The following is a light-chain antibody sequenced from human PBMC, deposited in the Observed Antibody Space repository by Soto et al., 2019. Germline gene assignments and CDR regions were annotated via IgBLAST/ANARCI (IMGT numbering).Light chain of an antibody. CDR3: QQRNSYPRT. V-gene: IGKV1-17*01. J-gene: IGKJ2*01. CDR1: QDIGIN. CDR2: AAS. Sequence: DIQMTQSPSSLSASVGDRVTMTCRASQDIGINLGWFQQKPGKAPNLLISAASTLQSGVPSRFSGSGSETEFTLTITSLQPEDSATYYCQQRNSYPRTFGQGTKVDIK.